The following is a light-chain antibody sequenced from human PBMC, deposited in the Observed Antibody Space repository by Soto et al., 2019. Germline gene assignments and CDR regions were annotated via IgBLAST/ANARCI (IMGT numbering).Light chain of an antibody. V-gene: IGKV1-27*01. CDR2: GSS. CDR1: QAISNF. J-gene: IGKJ1*01. Sequence: DIQMTQSPPSLSASVVDRVTISFRASQAISNFLAWYQQKPGKVPTLPVYGSSTLQSGVPSRFSGSGSGTDFTLTISSLQPEDAATYYCQKYDSDPRTFGQGTKVDI. CDR3: QKYDSDPRT.